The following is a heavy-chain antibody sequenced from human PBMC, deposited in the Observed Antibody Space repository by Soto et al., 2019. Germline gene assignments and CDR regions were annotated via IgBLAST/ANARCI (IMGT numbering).Heavy chain of an antibody. J-gene: IGHJ6*02. D-gene: IGHD6-6*01. CDR2: IYYSGST. CDR1: GGSISSSSYY. Sequence: PSETLSLTCTVSGGSISSSSYYWGWIRQPPGKGLEWIGSIYYSGSTYYNPSLKSRVTISVDTSKNQFSLKLSSVTAADTAVYYCARRGLSSSSTFRYHYYGMDVWGQRTTVTVSS. V-gene: IGHV4-39*01. CDR3: ARRGLSSSSTFRYHYYGMDV.